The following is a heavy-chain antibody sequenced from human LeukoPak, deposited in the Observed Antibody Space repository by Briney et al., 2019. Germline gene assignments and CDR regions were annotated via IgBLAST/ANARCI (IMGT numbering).Heavy chain of an antibody. CDR1: GDSISRYY. V-gene: IGHV4-4*07. Sequence: SETLSLTCTVSGDSISRYYWSWIRQPAGKGLEWIGRIYNGGIITYNPSLKSRVTVSIDTSNNQFSLRLRFVTAADTAVYYCARDSGTTGEVKFDPWGQGTLVTVSS. J-gene: IGHJ5*02. CDR3: ARDSGTTGEVKFDP. D-gene: IGHD3-10*01. CDR2: IYNGGII.